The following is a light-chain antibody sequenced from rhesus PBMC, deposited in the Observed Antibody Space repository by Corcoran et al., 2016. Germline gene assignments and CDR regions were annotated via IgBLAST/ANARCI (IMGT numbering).Light chain of an antibody. V-gene: IGKV3-35*01. CDR1: QSVSST. CDR3: QQYSNWPYS. Sequence: EIVLTQSPATLSLSPGERATLSCRASQSVSSTLAWYQQNPGQAPRLLIYDASSGATGIPDRFIGSGSGTDFTLTISSLEPEDVGLYYCQQYSNWPYSFGQGTKVEIK. J-gene: IGKJ2*01. CDR2: DAS.